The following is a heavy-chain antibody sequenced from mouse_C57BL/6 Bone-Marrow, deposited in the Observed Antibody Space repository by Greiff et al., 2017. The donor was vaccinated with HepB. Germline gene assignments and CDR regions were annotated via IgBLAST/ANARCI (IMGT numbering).Heavy chain of an antibody. J-gene: IGHJ1*03. CDR2: ISSGSSTI. CDR3: ARKPVYYYGSRYWYFDV. V-gene: IGHV5-17*01. D-gene: IGHD1-1*01. Sequence: DVMLVESGGGLVKPGGSLKLSCAASGFTFSDYGMHWVRPAPEKGLEWVAYISSGSSTIYYADTVKGRFTISRDNAKNTLFLQMTSLRSEDTAMYYCARKPVYYYGSRYWYFDVWGTGTTVTVSS. CDR1: GFTFSDYG.